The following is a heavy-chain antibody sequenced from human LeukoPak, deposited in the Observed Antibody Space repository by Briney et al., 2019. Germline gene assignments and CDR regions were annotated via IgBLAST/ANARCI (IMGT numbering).Heavy chain of an antibody. V-gene: IGHV1-18*04. CDR1: GYTFTGYY. J-gene: IGHJ4*02. CDR3: ARARVWSGYGPAGY. CDR2: ISAYNGNT. D-gene: IGHD5-12*01. Sequence: ASVKVSCKASGYTFTGYYMHWVRQAPGQGLEWMGWISAYNGNTNYAQKLQGRVTMTTDTSTSTAYMELRSLRSDDTAVYYCARARVWSGYGPAGYWGQGTLVTVSS.